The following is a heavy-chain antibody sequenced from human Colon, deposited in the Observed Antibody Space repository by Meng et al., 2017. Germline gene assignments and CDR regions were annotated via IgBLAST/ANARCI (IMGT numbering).Heavy chain of an antibody. Sequence: ESGGGLVQPGGSLRLSCAVSGFTFTYYWMHWVRQVPGKGLEWVSRVNGDGTTTGYADSVKGRSTISRNNAKNTLSLEMHSLRAEDTAVYFCVRALNDDGGETFWGQGMLVTVSS. J-gene: IGHJ4*02. CDR1: GFTFTYYW. CDR2: VNGDGTTT. D-gene: IGHD4-23*01. V-gene: IGHV3-74*01. CDR3: VRALNDDGGETF.